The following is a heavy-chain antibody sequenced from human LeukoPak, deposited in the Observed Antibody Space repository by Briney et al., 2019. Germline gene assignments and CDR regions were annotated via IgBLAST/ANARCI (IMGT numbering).Heavy chain of an antibody. CDR1: GFTFSSYG. J-gene: IGHJ4*02. CDR2: IKQDGSEK. Sequence: GGSLRLSCAASGFTFSSYGMSWVRQAPGKGLEWVANIKQDGSEKYYVDSVKGRFTISRDNAKNSLYLQMNSLRAEDTAVYYCARDELADWGQGTLVTVSS. D-gene: IGHD6-19*01. V-gene: IGHV3-7*01. CDR3: ARDELAD.